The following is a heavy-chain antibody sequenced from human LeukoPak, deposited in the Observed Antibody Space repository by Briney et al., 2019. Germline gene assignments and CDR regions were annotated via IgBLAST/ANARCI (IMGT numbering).Heavy chain of an antibody. Sequence: ASVKVSCKASGYSFTDNFMHWLRQAPGQGLEWMGWINPNSGATNHAQRFQGRVSMTRDTSISTAYMELSSLRSEDTAVYYCARGGFYYYYYMDVWGKGTTVTVSS. CDR3: ARGGFYYYYYMDV. J-gene: IGHJ6*03. V-gene: IGHV1-2*02. CDR1: GYSFTDNF. CDR2: INPNSGAT.